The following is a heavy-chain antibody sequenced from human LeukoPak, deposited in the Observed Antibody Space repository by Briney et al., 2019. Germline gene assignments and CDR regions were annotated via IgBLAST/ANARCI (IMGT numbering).Heavy chain of an antibody. D-gene: IGHD1-26*01. Sequence: QSGGSLRLSCAASGFTFSSYGMHWVRQAPGKGLEWVALILYDGSKKYYADSVKGRFTISRDNSKDTLYLQMNSLREEDTAVYYCAKDAKAESSGSYGMDVWGQGTTVTVSS. CDR3: AKDAKAESSGSYGMDV. CDR1: GFTFSSYG. CDR2: ILYDGSKK. J-gene: IGHJ6*02. V-gene: IGHV3-30*18.